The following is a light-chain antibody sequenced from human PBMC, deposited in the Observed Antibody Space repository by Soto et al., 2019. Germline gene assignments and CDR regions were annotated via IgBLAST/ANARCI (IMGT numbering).Light chain of an antibody. J-gene: IGKJ5*01. CDR2: DAS. CDR3: QQYNSYPIT. CDR1: QGISSN. V-gene: IGKV1-9*01. Sequence: DIQLTQSPSFLSASVGDRVTITCRASQGISSNLAWYQQKPGKAPKLLIYDASNLESGVPSRFSGSGSGTEFTLTISSLQPDDFATYYCQQYNSYPITFGQGTRLEIK.